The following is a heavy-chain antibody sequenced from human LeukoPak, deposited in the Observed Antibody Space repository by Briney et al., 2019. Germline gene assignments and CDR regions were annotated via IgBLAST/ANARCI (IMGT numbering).Heavy chain of an antibody. D-gene: IGHD3-22*01. CDR2: IYHSGST. V-gene: IGHV4-38-2*02. CDR1: GYSISSGYY. CDR3: ARPPYYDSRGGAFDI. J-gene: IGHJ3*02. Sequence: SETLSLTCTVSGYSISSGYYWGWIRQPPGKGLQWIGSIYHSGSTYYNPSLKSRVTISVDTSKNKFSLKLSSVTAADTAVYYCARPPYYDSRGGAFDIWGQGTMVTVSS.